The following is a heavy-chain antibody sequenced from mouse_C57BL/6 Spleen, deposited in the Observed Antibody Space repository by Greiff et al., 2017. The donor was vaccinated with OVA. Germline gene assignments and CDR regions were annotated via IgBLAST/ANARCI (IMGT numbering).Heavy chain of an antibody. CDR2: INPGSGGT. Sequence: VQLQQSGAELVRPGTSVKVSCKASGYAFTNYLIEWVKQRPGQGLAWIGVINPGSGGTNYNEKFKGKATLTADKSSSTAYMQLSSLTSEDSAVYYCARDDYDALFAYWGQGTLVTVSA. V-gene: IGHV1-54*01. CDR3: ARDDYDALFAY. J-gene: IGHJ3*01. D-gene: IGHD2-4*01. CDR1: GYAFTNYL.